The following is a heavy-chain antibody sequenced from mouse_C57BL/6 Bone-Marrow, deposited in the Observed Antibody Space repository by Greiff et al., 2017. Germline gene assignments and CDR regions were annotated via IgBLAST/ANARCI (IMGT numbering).Heavy chain of an antibody. CDR3: AHYGSSWGFAY. V-gene: IGHV1-19*01. D-gene: IGHD1-1*01. CDR2: INPYNGGT. Sequence: VQLKQSGPVLVKPGASVKMSCKASGYTFTDYYKNWVKQSHGKSLEWIGVINPYNGGTSYNQKFKGKATLTVDKSSSTAYMELNSLTSEDSAVYYCAHYGSSWGFAYWGQGTLVTVSA. J-gene: IGHJ3*01. CDR1: GYTFTDYY.